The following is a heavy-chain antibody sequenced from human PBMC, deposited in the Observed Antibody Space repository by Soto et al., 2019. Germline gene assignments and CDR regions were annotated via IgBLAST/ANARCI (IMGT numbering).Heavy chain of an antibody. J-gene: IGHJ4*02. CDR3: ARHSGHICFDD. CDR2: IYYSGST. Sequence: PSETLSLTCTVSGGSISSSSYYWGWIRQPPGKGLEWIGSIYYSGSTYYNPSLKSRVTISVDTSKDQFSLKLSSVTAADTAVYYCARHSGHICFDDWGQRTLVTVSS. V-gene: IGHV4-39*01. CDR1: GGSISSSSYY. D-gene: IGHD5-12*01.